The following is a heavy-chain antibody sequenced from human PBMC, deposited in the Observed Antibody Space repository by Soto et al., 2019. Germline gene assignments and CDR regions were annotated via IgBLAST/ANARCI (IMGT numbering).Heavy chain of an antibody. D-gene: IGHD6-25*01. CDR1: GYTFTRYY. Sequence: QVQVVQSGAEVKKPGASVKVSCRASGYTFTRYYVHWLRQAPGQGPEWMGVMNPSSGTKRYAQKFQGRVTMTRDTSTSTVHMELSSLRSEDTAVYYSAREDGAAGLGHYGGMDVWGQGTTVTVSS. V-gene: IGHV1-46*01. CDR3: AREDGAAGLGHYGGMDV. J-gene: IGHJ6*02. CDR2: MNPSSGTK.